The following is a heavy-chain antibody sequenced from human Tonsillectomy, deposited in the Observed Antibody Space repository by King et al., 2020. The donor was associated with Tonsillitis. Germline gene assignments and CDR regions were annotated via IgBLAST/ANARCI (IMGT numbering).Heavy chain of an antibody. CDR2: IFYSGTT. V-gene: IGHV4-59*01. CDR3: ARDFRGDYYYYDMDV. D-gene: IGHD3-16*01. J-gene: IGHJ6*03. CDR1: GGSISSYY. Sequence: QLQESGPGLVKPSETLSLTCTVSGGSISSYYWSWIRQPPGKGLEWIGYIFYSGTTNYNPSLKSRVTISVDTSKNQFSLKLSSVTAADKAVYYCARDFRGDYYYYDMDVWGKGTTVTVSS.